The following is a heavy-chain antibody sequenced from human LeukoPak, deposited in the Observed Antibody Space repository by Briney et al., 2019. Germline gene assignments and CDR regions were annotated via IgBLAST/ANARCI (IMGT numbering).Heavy chain of an antibody. D-gene: IGHD6-6*01. V-gene: IGHV4-34*01. Sequence: SETLSLTCAVYGGSFSGYYWSWIRQPPGKGLEWIGEINHSGSTNYNPSLKSRVTISVDTSKNQFSLKLSSVTAADTAVYYCARGAYSSSEHYYYGMDVWGQGTTVTVSS. CDR3: ARGAYSSSEHYYYGMDV. CDR1: GGSFSGYY. CDR2: INHSGST. J-gene: IGHJ6*02.